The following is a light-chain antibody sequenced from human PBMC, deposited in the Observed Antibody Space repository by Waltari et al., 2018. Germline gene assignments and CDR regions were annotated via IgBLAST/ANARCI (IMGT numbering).Light chain of an antibody. CDR1: QGISNI. CDR3: QQNYYYPIT. V-gene: IGKV1-NL1*01. CDR2: RTS. Sequence: DIQITQSPSSLSASVGYTVKITCQTSQGISNILNWYQQKPGKAPKLLIYRTSNLQNGIPSRFSGSGSGTDFTLTISSLQPEDFATYYCQQNYYYPITFGPGTYLDI. J-gene: IGKJ3*01.